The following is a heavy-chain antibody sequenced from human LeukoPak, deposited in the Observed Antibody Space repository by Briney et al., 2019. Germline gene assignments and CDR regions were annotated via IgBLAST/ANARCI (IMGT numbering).Heavy chain of an antibody. D-gene: IGHD2-21*02. V-gene: IGHV1-69*06. Sequence: SVKVSCKASGGTFSSYAISWVRQAPGQGLEWMGGIIPIFGTANYAQKFQGRVTITADKSTSTAYMELRSLRYDDTAVYYCARGGGVTANDAFDIWGQGTMVTVSS. CDR1: GGTFSSYA. CDR2: IIPIFGTA. J-gene: IGHJ3*02. CDR3: ARGGGVTANDAFDI.